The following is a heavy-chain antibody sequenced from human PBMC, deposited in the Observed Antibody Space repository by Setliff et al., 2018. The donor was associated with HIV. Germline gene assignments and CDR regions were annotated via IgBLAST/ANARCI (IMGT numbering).Heavy chain of an antibody. CDR2: ISGSGGST. CDR1: GFTFSSYA. CDR3: AKDGVVTADYGDWYFDL. D-gene: IGHD2-21*02. Sequence: PGGSLRLSCAASGFTFSSYAMSWVRQAPGKGLEWVSAISGSGGSTYYADSVKGRFTISRDNSKNTLYLQMNSLRAEDTAVYYCAKDGVVTADYGDWYFDLWGRGTLVTVSS. J-gene: IGHJ2*01. V-gene: IGHV3-23*01.